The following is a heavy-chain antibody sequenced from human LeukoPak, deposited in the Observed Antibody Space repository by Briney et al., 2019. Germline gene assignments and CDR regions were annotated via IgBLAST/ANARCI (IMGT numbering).Heavy chain of an antibody. Sequence: PGGSLRLSCAASGFTFSSYAMSWVRQAPGKGLEWVSTINGSGSGGSTYYADSVKGRFTISRDNSKDTLYLQMNSLRAEDTAVYYCAKLLAVTNSYYFNYWGQGTLVTVSS. V-gene: IGHV3-23*01. J-gene: IGHJ4*02. CDR2: INGSGSGGST. CDR3: AKLLAVTNSYYFNY. D-gene: IGHD6-19*01. CDR1: GFTFSSYA.